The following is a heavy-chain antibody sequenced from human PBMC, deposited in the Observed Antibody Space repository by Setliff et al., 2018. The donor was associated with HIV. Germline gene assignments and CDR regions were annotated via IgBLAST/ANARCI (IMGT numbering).Heavy chain of an antibody. CDR1: GFTFRYFT. CDR2: IKQDGSEK. J-gene: IGHJ4*02. V-gene: IGHV3-7*01. D-gene: IGHD5-12*01. Sequence: PGGSLRLSCTASGFTFRYFTMSWVRQAPGKGLEWVARIKQDGSEKYHVDSVKGRFTISRDNSKNTVYLEMNSLRAGDTAVYYCTKERGDGYGYYFHYWGQGTLVTVSS. CDR3: TKERGDGYGYYFHY.